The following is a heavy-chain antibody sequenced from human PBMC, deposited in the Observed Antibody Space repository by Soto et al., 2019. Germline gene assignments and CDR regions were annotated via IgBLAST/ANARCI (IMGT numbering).Heavy chain of an antibody. CDR3: ARDGVLATGPIDY. D-gene: IGHD5-12*01. Sequence: GVLRLSCAASGFTFSDYYMSWIRQAPGKGLEWLSYISSSGATIYYVDSVKGRFTISRDNAKKSLYLQMDSLRAEDTAVYYCARDGVLATGPIDYWGPGTLLTVSS. J-gene: IGHJ4*02. V-gene: IGHV3-11*01. CDR1: GFTFSDYY. CDR2: ISSSGATI.